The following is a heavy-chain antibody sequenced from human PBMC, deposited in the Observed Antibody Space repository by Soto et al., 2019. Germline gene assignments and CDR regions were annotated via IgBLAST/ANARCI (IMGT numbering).Heavy chain of an antibody. CDR1: GFTLSNYA. Sequence: QVQLVESGGGVVQPERALRLSCAASGFTLSNYAVHWVRQAPGKGLEWVAVISDDGSNKYYADSVKCRFTISRDNSKNTLYLQMSSLRAEDTDVYYCARDRGVKRYYYYGIDVWGQGTTVTVSS. J-gene: IGHJ6*02. CDR3: ARDRGVKRYYYYGIDV. D-gene: IGHD3-16*02. CDR2: ISDDGSNK. V-gene: IGHV3-30-3*01.